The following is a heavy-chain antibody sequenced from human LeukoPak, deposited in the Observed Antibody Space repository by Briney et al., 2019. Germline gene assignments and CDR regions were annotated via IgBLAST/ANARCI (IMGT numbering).Heavy chain of an antibody. J-gene: IGHJ4*02. Sequence: AGSLRLSSVGSGVTVISNYMSCFRQAPPEELQCGSGIYSGGSTYYADSVRGRFTISRDNSKNTLYLQMNSLRAEDAAVYYCARERGQLDYWGQGTLVTVSS. CDR3: ARERGQLDY. CDR1: GVTVISNY. D-gene: IGHD6-25*01. V-gene: IGHV3-66*01. CDR2: IYSGGST.